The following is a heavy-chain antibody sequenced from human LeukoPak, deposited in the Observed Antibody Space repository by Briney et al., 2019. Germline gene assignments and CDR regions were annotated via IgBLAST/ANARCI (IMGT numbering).Heavy chain of an antibody. CDR1: GGSISSYY. J-gene: IGHJ4*02. CDR2: IYYSGST. V-gene: IGHV4-59*01. Sequence: PSETLSLTCTVSGGSISSYYWSWIRQPPGKGLEWIGYIYYSGSTNYNPSLKSRVTISVDTSKNQFSLKLSSVTAADTAVYYCAKGPRRNSSLALDYLGQGNLVNVFS. D-gene: IGHD6-13*01. CDR3: AKGPRRNSSLALDY.